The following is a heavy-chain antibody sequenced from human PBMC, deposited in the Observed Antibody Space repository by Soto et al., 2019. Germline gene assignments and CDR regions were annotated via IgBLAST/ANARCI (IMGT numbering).Heavy chain of an antibody. CDR1: VGTFSSYA. D-gene: IGHD5-12*01. CDR3: ASPARYSGYDSHFDY. Sequence: GASVKVSCKASVGTFSSYAISWLRPAPGQGIEWMGGIIPIFGTANYTQKFQGRVTITADESTSTDYMELRSLSSEDKDVYYCASPARYSGYDSHFDYWGQGTLVTVSS. J-gene: IGHJ4*02. V-gene: IGHV1-69*13. CDR2: IIPIFGTA.